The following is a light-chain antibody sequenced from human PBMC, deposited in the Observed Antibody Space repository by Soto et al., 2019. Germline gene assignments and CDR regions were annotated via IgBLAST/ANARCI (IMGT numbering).Light chain of an antibody. CDR1: QSVSSSY. CDR2: GAS. V-gene: IGKV3D-20*02. Sequence: EIVLTQSPGTLSLSPGERATLSCRASQSVSSSYLAWYQQKPGQAPRLLIYGASSRATGIPDRFSGSGSGTEFTLTISSLEPEDFAVYYCQQRSNWPGITFGQGTRLEIK. J-gene: IGKJ5*01. CDR3: QQRSNWPGIT.